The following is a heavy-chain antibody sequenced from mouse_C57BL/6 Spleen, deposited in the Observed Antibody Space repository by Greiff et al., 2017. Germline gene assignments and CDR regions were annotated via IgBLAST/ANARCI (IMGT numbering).Heavy chain of an antibody. CDR1: GYTFTDYY. Sequence: EVQLQQSGPELVKPGASVKISCKASGYTFTDYYMNWVKQSHGKSLEWIGDINPNNGGTSYNQKFKGKATLTVDKSSSTAYMELRSLTSEDSAVYYCAASSYEAMDYWGQGTSVTVSS. CDR2: INPNNGGT. J-gene: IGHJ4*01. V-gene: IGHV1-26*01. D-gene: IGHD1-1*01. CDR3: AASSYEAMDY.